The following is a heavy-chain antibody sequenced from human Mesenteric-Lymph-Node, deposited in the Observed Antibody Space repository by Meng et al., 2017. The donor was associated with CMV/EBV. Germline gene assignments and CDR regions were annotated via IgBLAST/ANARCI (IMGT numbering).Heavy chain of an antibody. CDR2: INHSGST. J-gene: IGHJ5*02. CDR3: ARGPRGYYGSGSYGP. Sequence: DGGSFSGYYWSWSRQPPGKGLEWIGEINHSGSTNYNPSLKSRVTISVDTSKNQFSLKLSSVTAADTAVYYCARGPRGYYGSGSYGPWGQGTLVTVSS. D-gene: IGHD3-10*01. CDR1: GGSFSGYY. V-gene: IGHV4-34*01.